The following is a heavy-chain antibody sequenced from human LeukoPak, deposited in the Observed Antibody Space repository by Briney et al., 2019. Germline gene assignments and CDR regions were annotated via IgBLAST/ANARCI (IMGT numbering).Heavy chain of an antibody. V-gene: IGHV3-66*02. CDR2: IYSGGST. J-gene: IGHJ6*02. CDR3: ARPGGHYYYGMDV. CDR1: GFTVSSNY. D-gene: IGHD1-26*01. Sequence: GGSLRLSCAASGFTVSSNYMSWVRQAPGKGLEWVSVIYSGGSTYYADSVKGRFTISRDNSKNTLYLQMNSLRAEDTAVYYCARPGGHYYYGMDVWGQGTTVTVSS.